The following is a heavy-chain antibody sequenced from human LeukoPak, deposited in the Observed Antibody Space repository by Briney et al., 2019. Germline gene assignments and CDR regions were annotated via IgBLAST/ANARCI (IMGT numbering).Heavy chain of an antibody. J-gene: IGHJ4*02. Sequence: PSETLSLTCSVSAGSISSYYWSWIRQPAGKGREWIGRIYTTGNTDYNPSLKSRVTMSVDTSKNQFSLNLSSVTAADTAVYYCARDARGWSGFDYWGEGTLVTVSS. CDR3: ARDARGWSGFDY. CDR2: IYTTGNT. D-gene: IGHD3-3*01. CDR1: AGSISSYY. V-gene: IGHV4-4*07.